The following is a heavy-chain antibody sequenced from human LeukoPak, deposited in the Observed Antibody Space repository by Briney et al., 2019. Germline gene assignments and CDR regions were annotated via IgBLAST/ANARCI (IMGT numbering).Heavy chain of an antibody. CDR1: GDSISSGTYY. D-gene: IGHD2-15*01. V-gene: IGHV4-61*02. CDR2: IYTSGST. CDR3: ARADCESGGNCHYFNY. J-gene: IGHJ4*02. Sequence: SETLSLTCTVSGDSISSGTYYWSWTRQPAGKGLEWIGRIYTSGSTNYNPSLKSRVTISLDTSKNQFSLKLSSVTAADTAVYFCARADCESGGNCHYFNYWGQGTLVTVSS.